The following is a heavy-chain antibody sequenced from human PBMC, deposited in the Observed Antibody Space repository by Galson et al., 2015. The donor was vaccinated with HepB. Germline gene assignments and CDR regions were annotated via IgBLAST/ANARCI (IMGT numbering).Heavy chain of an antibody. CDR1: GYNFPTYS. J-gene: IGHJ5*02. V-gene: IGHV1-18*01. D-gene: IGHD2-15*01. CDR3: ARGALVVVVGATQNNWFAP. Sequence: SVKVSCKAAGYNFPTYSLTWVRQAPGQGLEWMGRINTYNQNTNYAQHLQGRVTMTTDTSTSTTYMELRSLRSDDTAVYYCARGALVVVVGATQNNWFAPWGQGTLITVSS. CDR2: INTYNQNT.